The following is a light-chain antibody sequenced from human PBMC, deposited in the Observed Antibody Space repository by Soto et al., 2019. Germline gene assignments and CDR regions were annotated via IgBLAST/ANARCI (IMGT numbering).Light chain of an antibody. V-gene: IGLV1-47*01. CDR1: NSNIASNY. CDR2: RDS. J-gene: IGLJ3*02. Sequence: QSVLTQPPSASETPGQTVSISCSGSNSNIASNYIYWYQQLPGTAPKLLIYRDSQRPSGVPDRFSGSKSGTSASLAISGLRSEDEADYYCAAWDDSLRGWVFGGGTKLTVL. CDR3: AAWDDSLRGWV.